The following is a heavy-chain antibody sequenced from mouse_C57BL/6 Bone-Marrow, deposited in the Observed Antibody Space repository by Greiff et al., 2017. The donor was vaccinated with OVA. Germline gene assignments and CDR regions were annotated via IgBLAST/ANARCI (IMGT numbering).Heavy chain of an antibody. V-gene: IGHV7-3*01. J-gene: IGHJ3*01. Sequence: EVKLVESGGGLVQPGGSLSLSCAASGFTFTDYYMSWVRQPPGKALEWLGFIRNKANGYPTEYSASVKGRFTISRDNSQSILYLQMNALRAEDSATYYCARYSISSYGPWFAYWGQGTLVTVSA. CDR2: IRNKANGYPT. D-gene: IGHD2-10*02. CDR3: ARYSISSYGPWFAY. CDR1: GFTFTDYY.